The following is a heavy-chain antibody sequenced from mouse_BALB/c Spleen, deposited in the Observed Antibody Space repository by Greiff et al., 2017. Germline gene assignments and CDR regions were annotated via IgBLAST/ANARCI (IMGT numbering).Heavy chain of an antibody. Sequence: VQLQQSGAELVKPGASVKMSCKASGYTFTSYWMHWVKQRPGQGLEWIGVIDPSDSYTSYNQKFKGKATLTVDTSSSTAYMQLSSLTSEDSAVYYCTRGSYYYAMDYWGQGTSVTVSS. CDR3: TRGSYYYAMDY. V-gene: IGHV1S127*01. CDR2: IDPSDSYT. J-gene: IGHJ4*01. CDR1: GYTFTSYW.